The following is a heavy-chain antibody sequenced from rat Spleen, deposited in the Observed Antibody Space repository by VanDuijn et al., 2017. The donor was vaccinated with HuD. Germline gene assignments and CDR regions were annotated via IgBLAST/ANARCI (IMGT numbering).Heavy chain of an antibody. J-gene: IGHJ2*01. CDR3: TRGGYFRY. CDR2: ISTGGGNT. CDR1: GITFSDYA. Sequence: EVQLVESGGGLVQPGNSLKFSCAASGITFSDYAMAWVRQSPKRGLEWVAYISTGGGNTYYRDSVKGRFTISRDTAQNILYLQMNSPRSEDTATYYCTRGGYFRYWGQGVMVTVSS. V-gene: IGHV5S23*01. D-gene: IGHD2-5*01.